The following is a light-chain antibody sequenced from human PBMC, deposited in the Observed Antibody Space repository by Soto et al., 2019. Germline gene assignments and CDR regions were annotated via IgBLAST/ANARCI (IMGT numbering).Light chain of an antibody. J-gene: IGKJ3*01. CDR1: QSISRSY. V-gene: IGKV3-20*01. CDR2: GAS. Sequence: EKVLTQSPGTLSLSPGERATLSCRASQSISRSYLAWYQQKPGQAPRLLIYGASSRATGIPDRFRGSGSGTESTLTISRLEPEDFAVYYCQQYGSSPLFTFGPGTRVEIK. CDR3: QQYGSSPLFT.